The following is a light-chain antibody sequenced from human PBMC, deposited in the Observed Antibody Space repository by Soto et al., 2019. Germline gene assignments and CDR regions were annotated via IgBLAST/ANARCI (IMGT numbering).Light chain of an antibody. Sequence: QSALTQPPSASGSPGQSVTISCTGTSSDVGGYNYVSWYQQHPGKAPKLMIYEVSNRPSGVPDRVSGSKSDNTASLTVSGLRAEDEADYYCKSYAGSNTWVFGGGTKLTVL. CDR1: SSDVGGYNY. CDR2: EVS. J-gene: IGLJ3*02. V-gene: IGLV2-8*01. CDR3: KSYAGSNTWV.